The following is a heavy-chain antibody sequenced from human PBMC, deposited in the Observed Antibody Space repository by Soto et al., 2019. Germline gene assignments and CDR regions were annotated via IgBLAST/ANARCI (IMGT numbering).Heavy chain of an antibody. CDR2: IIPIFGTA. CDR1: GFTFSSYA. CDR3: ARGEVVDIVATIALDY. D-gene: IGHD5-12*01. Sequence: QVQLVESGGGVVQPGRSLRLSCAASGFTFSSYAISWVRQAPGQGLEWMGGIIPIFGTANYAQKFQGRVTITADESTSTAYMELSSLRSEDTAVYYCARGEVVDIVATIALDYWGQGTLVTVSS. J-gene: IGHJ4*02. V-gene: IGHV1-69*01.